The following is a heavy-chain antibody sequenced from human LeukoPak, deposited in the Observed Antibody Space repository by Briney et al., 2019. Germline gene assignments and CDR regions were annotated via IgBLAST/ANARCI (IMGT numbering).Heavy chain of an antibody. CDR1: GYTFTSYD. CDR3: ARPDYSNYYYYGMDV. D-gene: IGHD4-11*01. Sequence: ASVKVSYKASGYTFTSYDINWVRQATGQGLEWMGWMNPNSGSTGYAQKFQGRVTMTRNTSISTAYMELSSLRSEDTAVYYCARPDYSNYYYYGMDVWGQGTTVTVSS. V-gene: IGHV1-8*01. CDR2: MNPNSGST. J-gene: IGHJ6*02.